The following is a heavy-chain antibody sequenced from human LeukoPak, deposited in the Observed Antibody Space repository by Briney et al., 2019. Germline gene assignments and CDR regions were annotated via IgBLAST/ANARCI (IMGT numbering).Heavy chain of an antibody. CDR1: GGSFSGYY. D-gene: IGHD3-9*01. V-gene: IGHV4-34*01. CDR2: INHSGRT. Sequence: SSQTLSLTCALYGGSFSGYYWSWIRHPPGKGREWLGEINHSGRTNYNPSLKSRVTISVDTSKNQFSLKLNSVPAADTAVYYCARVPKYYDILTGYYRWFDPWGQGTLVTVSS. CDR3: ARVPKYYDILTGYYRWFDP. J-gene: IGHJ5*02.